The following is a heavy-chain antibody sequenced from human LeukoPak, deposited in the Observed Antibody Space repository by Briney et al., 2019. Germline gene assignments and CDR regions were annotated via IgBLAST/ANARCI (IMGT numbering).Heavy chain of an antibody. CDR3: ARQPNPDFDY. Sequence: GESLKISCKGYGYRFTNYWIGWVRQMPGEGLEWMGIIYPRDSHAIYSPSFEGQVTISADKSISTAYLQWTSLKASDTAMYYCARQPNPDFDYWGQGTLVTVSS. CDR2: IYPRDSHA. J-gene: IGHJ4*02. CDR1: GYRFTNYW. V-gene: IGHV5-51*01.